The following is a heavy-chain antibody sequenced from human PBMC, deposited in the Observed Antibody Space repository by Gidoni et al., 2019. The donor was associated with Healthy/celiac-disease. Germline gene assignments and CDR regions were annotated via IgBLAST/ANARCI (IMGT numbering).Heavy chain of an antibody. CDR1: GFTCDDYG. Sequence: EVQLVESGGGVVRPGGSLRRSCAAYGFTCDDYGMSWVRQAPGKGLEWVSGINWNGGSTGYADSVKGRFTISRDNAKNSLYLQMNSLRAEDTALYYCARVSGSYYMVYYFDYWGQGTLVTVSS. V-gene: IGHV3-20*04. CDR2: INWNGGST. J-gene: IGHJ4*02. CDR3: ARVSGSYYMVYYFDY. D-gene: IGHD3-10*01.